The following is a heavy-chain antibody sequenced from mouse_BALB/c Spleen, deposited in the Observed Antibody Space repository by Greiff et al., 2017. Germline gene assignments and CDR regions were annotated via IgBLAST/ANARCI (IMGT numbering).Heavy chain of an antibody. J-gene: IGHJ2*01. V-gene: IGHV2-6-7*01. D-gene: IGHD3-1*01. Sequence: QVQLKQSGPGLVAPSQSLSITCTVSGFSLTGYGVNWVRQPPGKGLEWLGMIWGDGSTDYNSALKSRLSISKDNSKSQVFLKMNSLQTDDTARYYCARGGSSGYSLYYFDDWGQGTTLTVSS. CDR1: GFSLTGYG. CDR3: ARGGSSGYSLYYFDD. CDR2: IWGDGST.